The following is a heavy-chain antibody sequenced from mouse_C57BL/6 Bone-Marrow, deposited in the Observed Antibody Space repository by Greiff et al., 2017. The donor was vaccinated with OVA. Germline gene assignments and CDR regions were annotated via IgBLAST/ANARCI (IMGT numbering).Heavy chain of an antibody. J-gene: IGHJ1*03. Sequence: VQLQQSGAELVRPGASVKLSCTASGFNIKDDYMHWVKQRPEPGLEWIGWIDPENGDTEYASKFQGKATITADTSSNPAYLQLSSLTSEDTAVYYCTTTTVVARDWYFDVWGTGTTVTVSS. CDR3: TTTTVVARDWYFDV. CDR2: IDPENGDT. V-gene: IGHV14-4*01. D-gene: IGHD1-1*01. CDR1: GFNIKDDY.